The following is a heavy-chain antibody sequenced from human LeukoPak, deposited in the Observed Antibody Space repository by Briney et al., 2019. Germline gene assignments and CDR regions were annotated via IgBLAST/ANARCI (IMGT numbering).Heavy chain of an antibody. CDR1: GLTVSNNY. D-gene: IGHD2-21*02. CDR3: ARDLGMTSMDI. V-gene: IGHV3-11*04. Sequence: GGSLRLSCAVSGLTVSNNYMSWVRQAPGKGLEWVSYITSSASTIYYAESVKGRFTISRDNAKNSLFLQMNSLGAEDTAVYYCARDLGMTSMDIWGQGTMVTVSS. CDR2: ITSSASTI. J-gene: IGHJ3*02.